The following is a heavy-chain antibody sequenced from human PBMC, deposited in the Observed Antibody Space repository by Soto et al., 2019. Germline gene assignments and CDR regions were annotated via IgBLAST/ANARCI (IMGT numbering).Heavy chain of an antibody. CDR2: INPNSGGT. V-gene: IGHV1-2*04. J-gene: IGHJ4*02. Sequence: QVQLVQSGAEVRKPGASVKVSCKASGYAFIAYHMHWVRQAPGQGLEWMGWINPNSGGTNFAQKFQDWITMTRDTSINTVYMELRRLRSDDTAVYYCARGQGSGWYEDLDYWGQRTLVTVSS. D-gene: IGHD6-19*01. CDR1: GYAFIAYH. CDR3: ARGQGSGWYEDLDY.